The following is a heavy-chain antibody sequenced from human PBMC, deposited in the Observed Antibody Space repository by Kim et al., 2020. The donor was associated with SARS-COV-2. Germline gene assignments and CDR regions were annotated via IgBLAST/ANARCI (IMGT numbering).Heavy chain of an antibody. D-gene: IGHD6-19*01. J-gene: IGHJ3*02. CDR3: AKDRNYGPKRAGPRARFDM. V-gene: IGHV3-23*01. Sequence: GRFTISRDASRNTLYLQMSSLRAEDTAVYYCAKDRNYGPKRAGPRARFDMWGQGTMVTVSS.